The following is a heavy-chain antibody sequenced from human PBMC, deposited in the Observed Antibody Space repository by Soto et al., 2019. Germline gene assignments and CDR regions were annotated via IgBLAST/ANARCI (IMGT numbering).Heavy chain of an antibody. CDR3: ARPGDILTGYPAPDWFDP. V-gene: IGHV3-21*01. Sequence: PGGSLRLSCAASGFTFSSYSMNWVRQAPGKGLEWVSSISSSSSYIYYADSVKGRFTISRDNAKNSLYLQMNSLRAEDTAVYYCARPGDILTGYPAPDWFDPWGQGTLVTVSS. CDR2: ISSSSSYI. CDR1: GFTFSSYS. J-gene: IGHJ5*02. D-gene: IGHD3-9*01.